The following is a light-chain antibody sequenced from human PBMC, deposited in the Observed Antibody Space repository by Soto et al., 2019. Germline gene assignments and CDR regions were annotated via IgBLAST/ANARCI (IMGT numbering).Light chain of an antibody. CDR1: STDIGGYNY. Sequence: QSALTQPASVSGSLGQSITISCTGTSTDIGGYNYVSWYQHLPGKAPKLMIYDVYNRPSGVSNRFSGSKSGNTASLTISGLQAEDEADYYCSSYTSFRALFGGGTKVTVL. CDR3: SSYTSFRAL. CDR2: DVY. V-gene: IGLV2-14*03. J-gene: IGLJ2*01.